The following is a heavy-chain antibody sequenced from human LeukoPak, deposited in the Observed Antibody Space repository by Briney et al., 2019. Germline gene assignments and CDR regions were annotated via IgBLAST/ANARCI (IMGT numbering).Heavy chain of an antibody. V-gene: IGHV4-59*01. CDR3: ARYLGGNFDY. Sequence: PSETLSLTCTVSGASISSYYGSWIRQPPGKGMEWIGFIYYSGSTNYNPSLKSRVTISVDTSKNQFSLRLSSVTAADTAVYYCARYLGGNFDYWGQGTLVTVSS. D-gene: IGHD4-23*01. CDR1: GASISSYY. J-gene: IGHJ4*02. CDR2: IYYSGST.